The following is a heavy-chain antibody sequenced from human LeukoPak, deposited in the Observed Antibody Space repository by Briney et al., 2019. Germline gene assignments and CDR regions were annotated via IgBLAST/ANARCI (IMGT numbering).Heavy chain of an antibody. CDR3: APDLRGAAWSLDY. Sequence: GGSLRLSCAASGFTFSDYYMTWIRQAPGKGLECVSYISSSSDYTNYPDSVKGRFTISRDNAKNSLYLQMNSLRAEDTAVYYCAPDLRGAAWSLDYWGQGTLVTVSS. J-gene: IGHJ4*02. CDR1: GFTFSDYY. CDR2: ISSSSDYT. D-gene: IGHD2-15*01. V-gene: IGHV3-11*03.